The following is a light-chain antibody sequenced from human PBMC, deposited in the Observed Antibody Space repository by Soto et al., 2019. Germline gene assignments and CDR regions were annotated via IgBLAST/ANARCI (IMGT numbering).Light chain of an antibody. J-gene: IGKJ1*01. Sequence: DIQMTQSPSSLSAFVGDRVTITCRASQSISSFLNWYQQKPGKAPKLLIYAASSLQSVVPSRFSGSGSGTDFTLTISSLQPEDFATYYCQQSYSTPPTFGQGTRVEIK. CDR1: QSISSF. CDR2: AAS. CDR3: QQSYSTPPT. V-gene: IGKV1-39*01.